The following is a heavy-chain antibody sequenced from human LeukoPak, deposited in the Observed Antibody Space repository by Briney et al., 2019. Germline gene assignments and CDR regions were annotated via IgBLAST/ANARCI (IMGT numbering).Heavy chain of an antibody. CDR3: ARGNYDYVWGGIDY. CDR1: GGSISSSSYY. Sequence: SETLSLTCTVSGGSISSSSYYWGWIRQPPGKGLEWIGSIYYSGSTYYNPSLKSRVTISVDTSKNQFSLKLSSVTAADTAVYYCARGNYDYVWGGIDYWGQGTLVTVSS. CDR2: IYYSGST. D-gene: IGHD3-16*01. V-gene: IGHV4-39*01. J-gene: IGHJ4*02.